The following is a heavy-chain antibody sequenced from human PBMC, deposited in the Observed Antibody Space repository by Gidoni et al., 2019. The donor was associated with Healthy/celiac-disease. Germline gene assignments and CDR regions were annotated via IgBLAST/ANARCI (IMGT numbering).Heavy chain of an antibody. V-gene: IGHV3-30*18. CDR1: GFTFSSYG. J-gene: IGHJ4*02. CDR2: ISYDGSNK. Sequence: QVQLVESGGGGVQPGRSLRLSCAASGFTFSSYGMHWVRQAPGQGLEWVAVISYDGSNKYYADSVKGRFTISRDNSKNTLYLQMNSLRAEDTAVYYCAKLVGPRHLDSSGWHFDYWGQGTLVTVSS. D-gene: IGHD6-19*01. CDR3: AKLVGPRHLDSSGWHFDY.